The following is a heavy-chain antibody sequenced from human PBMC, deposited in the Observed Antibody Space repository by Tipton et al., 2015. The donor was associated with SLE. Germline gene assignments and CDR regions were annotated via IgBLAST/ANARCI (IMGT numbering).Heavy chain of an antibody. J-gene: IGHJ4*02. CDR2: IYYSGST. V-gene: IGHV4-39*07. D-gene: IGHD1-1*01. CDR1: GGSLNSGSFIAYY. CDR3: ARGVLRPFDY. Sequence: TLSLTCAVYGGSLNSGSFIAYYWSWIRQPPGKGLEYIGTIYYSGSTSYNPSLKSRVTISADTSKNQFSLKLTSVTATDTAVYYCARGVLRPFDYWGQGTLVTVSS.